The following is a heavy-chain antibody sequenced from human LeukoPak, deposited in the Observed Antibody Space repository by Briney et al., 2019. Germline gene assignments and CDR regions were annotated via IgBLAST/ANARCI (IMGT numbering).Heavy chain of an antibody. CDR3: ARYSGTFSNSYFDC. CDR2: IYSGRST. V-gene: IGHV3-66*01. Sequence: GGSLRLSCAASGFTVSSNDMSWVRQAPGKGLEWVSLIYSGRSTYYADSVKGRFIISRDNSKNTLYLQMNSLRAEDTAVYYCARYSGTFSNSYFDCGGQGTLVTVSS. D-gene: IGHD1-26*01. J-gene: IGHJ4*02. CDR1: GFTVSSND.